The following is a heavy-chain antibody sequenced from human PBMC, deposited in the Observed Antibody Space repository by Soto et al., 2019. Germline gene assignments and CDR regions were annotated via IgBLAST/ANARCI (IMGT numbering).Heavy chain of an antibody. V-gene: IGHV4-61*01. Sequence: QVQLQESGPGLLKPSETLSLTCSVSGGSVSDKTYYWSWIRQPPGKRLEWIGYVYYSGTTNYNPSLKSRVTISVDLSKNRFSLRLSSVTTAVTALYYCARTTAVPNTLRSRYFFDYWGQGTLVTVSS. CDR2: VYYSGTT. CDR1: GGSVSDKTYY. CDR3: ARTTAVPNTLRSRYFFDY. D-gene: IGHD4-17*01. J-gene: IGHJ4*02.